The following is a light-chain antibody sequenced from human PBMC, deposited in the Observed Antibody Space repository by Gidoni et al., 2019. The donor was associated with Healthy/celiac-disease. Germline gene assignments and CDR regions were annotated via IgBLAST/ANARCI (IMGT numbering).Light chain of an antibody. CDR3: QQYGSSPLVT. Sequence: EIVLTQSPGTLSLSPGERATLSCRASQSVSGSYLAWYQQKPGQAPRLLIYGASSRATGIPDRFIGSGSGTDFTLTISRLEPEDFAVYYCQQYGSSPLVTFGGGTKVEIK. CDR1: QSVSGSY. V-gene: IGKV3-20*01. CDR2: GAS. J-gene: IGKJ4*01.